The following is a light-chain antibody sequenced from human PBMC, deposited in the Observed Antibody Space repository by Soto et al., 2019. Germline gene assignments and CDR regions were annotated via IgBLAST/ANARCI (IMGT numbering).Light chain of an antibody. CDR2: GAS. Sequence: EILLTQSPDSLSLSPGDRATLSCRASQSFSSTFFAWYQQKPGQAPRLLIYGASSRATGIPDRFSGSGSGTDFTHNISRLEPEYFAVYYCQQYDSSVTFGQGTKVEIK. J-gene: IGKJ1*01. CDR3: QQYDSSVT. V-gene: IGKV3-20*01. CDR1: QSFSSTF.